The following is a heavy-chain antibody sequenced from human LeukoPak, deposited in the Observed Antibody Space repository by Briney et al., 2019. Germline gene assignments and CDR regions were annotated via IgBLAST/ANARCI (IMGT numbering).Heavy chain of an antibody. CDR2: IRYDGSNK. D-gene: IGHD7-27*01. J-gene: IGHJ4*02. CDR3: TTDSHNWGTPLFNDY. Sequence: GGSLRLSCAASAFTFDNYGMHWVRQAPGKGLEWVAFIRYDGSNKYYADSVKGRFTISRDNSKNTLYLQMISLKTEDTAVYYCTTDSHNWGTPLFNDYWGQGTLVTVSS. CDR1: AFTFDNYG. V-gene: IGHV3-30*02.